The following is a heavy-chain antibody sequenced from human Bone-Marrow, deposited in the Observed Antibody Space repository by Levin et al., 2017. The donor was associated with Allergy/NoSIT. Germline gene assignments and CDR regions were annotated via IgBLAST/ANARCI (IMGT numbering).Heavy chain of an antibody. Sequence: SQTLSLTCTVSGASTSSDDNYWSWIRQHPGKGLEWIGYIYNGGITYYNPSLKSRVSISVDTSLNQISLKVRSVTAAATAVYYCARDRRHTSSSAWFDPWGQGTLVTVSS. V-gene: IGHV4-31*03. CDR2: IYNGGIT. CDR1: GASTSSDDNY. J-gene: IGHJ5*02. CDR3: ARDRRHTSSSAWFDP. D-gene: IGHD6-13*01.